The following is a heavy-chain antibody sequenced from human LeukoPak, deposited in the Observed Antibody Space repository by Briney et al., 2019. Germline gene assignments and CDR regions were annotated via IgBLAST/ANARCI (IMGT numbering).Heavy chain of an antibody. V-gene: IGHV1-2*06. CDR3: ARVGYYESSGYYEY. CDR1: GYTFTSYA. Sequence: ASVKVSCKPPGYTFTSYALSWVRQAPGQGLEWMGRINPNSGGTNYAQKFQGRVTMTRDTSISTVYMELSRLRSDDTAVYYCARVGYYESSGYYEYWGQGTLVTVSS. J-gene: IGHJ4*02. D-gene: IGHD3-22*01. CDR2: INPNSGGT.